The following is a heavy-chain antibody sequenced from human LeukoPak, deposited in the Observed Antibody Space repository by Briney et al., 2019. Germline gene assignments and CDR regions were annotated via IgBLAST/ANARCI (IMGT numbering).Heavy chain of an antibody. CDR2: ISWNSGSI. Sequence: GGSLRLSCAASGFTFDDYAMHWVRHAPGKGLEWVSGISWNSGSIGYADSVKGRFTISRDSSKNTLYLQMNSLRAEDTAVYYCAKGFYGSRYWYFDLWGRGTLVTVSS. V-gene: IGHV3-9*01. J-gene: IGHJ2*01. D-gene: IGHD3-10*01. CDR3: AKGFYGSRYWYFDL. CDR1: GFTFDDYA.